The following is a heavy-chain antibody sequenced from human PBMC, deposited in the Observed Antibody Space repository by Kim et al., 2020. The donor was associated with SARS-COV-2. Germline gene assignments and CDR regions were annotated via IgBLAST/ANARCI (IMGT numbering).Heavy chain of an antibody. D-gene: IGHD6-19*01. CDR1: GYPFTSYG. CDR3: ARDRVFHSDWSGADLDF. CDR2: ISGYNDNT. V-gene: IGHV1-18*01. J-gene: IGHJ4*02. Sequence: ASVKVSCKTSGYPFTSYGVTWVRQAPGQGLEWMGWISGYNDNTKYTQRFQGRVSMATDASTSTVYMDLRGLRSDDTAVYYCARDRVFHSDWSGADLDFWGQGTLMAVSA.